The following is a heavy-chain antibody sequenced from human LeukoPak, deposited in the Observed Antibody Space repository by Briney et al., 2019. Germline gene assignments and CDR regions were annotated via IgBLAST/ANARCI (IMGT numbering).Heavy chain of an antibody. Sequence: GGSLRLSCAASGFTFSSYSMNWVRQAPGKGLEWVSAISGSGGSTYYADSVKGRFTISRDNSKNTLYLQMNSLRAEDTAVYYCAKEGPELLWFGVPGGYFDYWGQGTLVTVSS. CDR3: AKEGPELLWFGVPGGYFDY. V-gene: IGHV3-23*01. D-gene: IGHD3-10*01. CDR2: ISGSGGST. J-gene: IGHJ4*02. CDR1: GFTFSSYS.